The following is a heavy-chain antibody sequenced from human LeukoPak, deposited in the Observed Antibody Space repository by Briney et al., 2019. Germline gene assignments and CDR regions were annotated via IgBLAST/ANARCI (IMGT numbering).Heavy chain of an antibody. CDR3: ARDPRYSGYDTEFDY. CDR1: GFTFSSYS. V-gene: IGHV3-48*02. J-gene: IGHJ4*02. CDR2: ISSSSSTI. D-gene: IGHD5-12*01. Sequence: GGSLTLSCAASGFTFSSYSMNWVRQAPGKGLEWVSYISSSSSTIYYADSVKGRFTISRDNAKNSLYLQMNSLRDEDTAVYYCARDPRYSGYDTEFDYWGRGTGVSVPS.